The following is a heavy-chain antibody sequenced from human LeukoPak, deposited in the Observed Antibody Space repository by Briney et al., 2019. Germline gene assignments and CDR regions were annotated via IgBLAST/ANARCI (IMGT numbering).Heavy chain of an antibody. D-gene: IGHD3-10*01. CDR2: IIPIFGTA. CDR3: ARDTFYYGSGSRRSIDY. V-gene: IGHV1-69*06. CDR1: GGTFSNYA. Sequence: SVKVSCKASGGTFSNYAISWVRQAPGQGLEWMGGIIPIFGTANYAQKVRGRVTITADKSTRTAYMELSSLRSEDTAVYYCARDTFYYGSGSRRSIDYWGQGTLVTVSS. J-gene: IGHJ4*02.